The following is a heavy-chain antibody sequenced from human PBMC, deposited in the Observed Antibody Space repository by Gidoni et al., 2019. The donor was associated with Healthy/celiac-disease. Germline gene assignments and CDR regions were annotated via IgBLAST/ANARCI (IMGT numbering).Heavy chain of an antibody. D-gene: IGHD1-26*01. V-gene: IGHV4-39*01. J-gene: IGHJ3*02. CDR2: IYYIGST. CDR3: AGRIVVGAYDAFDI. CDR1: GGSISSSSYY. Sequence: QLQLQESGPGLVKPSETLSLTCTVSGGSISSSSYYCGWIRQPPGKGLVWIGSIYYIGSTYDNPFIKSRVTISVDTSKNQFSLKLSSGTAADTAEYFCAGRIVVGAYDAFDIWGQGTMVTVSS.